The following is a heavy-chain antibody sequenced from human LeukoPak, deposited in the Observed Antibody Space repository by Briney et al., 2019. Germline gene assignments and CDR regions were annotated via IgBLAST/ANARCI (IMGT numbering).Heavy chain of an antibody. CDR2: INHSGST. CDR3: ARHRNRPVVRGALDY. V-gene: IGHV4-39*01. CDR1: GGSIYTSSYY. Sequence: PSETLSLTCSVSGGSIYTSSYYWVWLRQPPGKGLEWIGEINHSGSTNYNPSLKSRVTISVATSKNQFSLKLSSVTAADTAVYYCARHRNRPVVRGALDYWGQGTLVTVSS. D-gene: IGHD3-10*01. J-gene: IGHJ4*02.